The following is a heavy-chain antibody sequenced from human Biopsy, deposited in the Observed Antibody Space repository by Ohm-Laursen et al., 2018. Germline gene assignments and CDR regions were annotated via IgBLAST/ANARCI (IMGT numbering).Heavy chain of an antibody. D-gene: IGHD6-19*01. CDR3: ARGMRSSGWPYFDS. J-gene: IGHJ4*02. CDR1: GYDFLDFH. Sequence: SVKVSCKASGYDFLDFHIHWVRQVPGQGLEWIGHINPHTGVTKYAQKFLDRITMTGDTSISTAYMDLSRLTSADTAIYYCARGMRSSGWPYFDSWGQGTLVTVSS. CDR2: INPHTGVT. V-gene: IGHV1-2*06.